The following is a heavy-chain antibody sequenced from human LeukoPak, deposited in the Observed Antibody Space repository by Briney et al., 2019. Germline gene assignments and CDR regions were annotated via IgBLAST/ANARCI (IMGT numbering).Heavy chain of an antibody. CDR2: IYYSGST. Sequence: SETLSLTCTVSGGSISSYYWIWIRQPPGKGLEWIGQIYYSGSTNYNPSLKSRVTVSVDTSKTQFSLKLNFVPAADTAVYYCARRSHLVGAPFDIWGQGTMVTVSS. J-gene: IGHJ3*02. CDR3: ARRSHLVGAPFDI. D-gene: IGHD1-26*01. CDR1: GGSISSYY. V-gene: IGHV4-59*08.